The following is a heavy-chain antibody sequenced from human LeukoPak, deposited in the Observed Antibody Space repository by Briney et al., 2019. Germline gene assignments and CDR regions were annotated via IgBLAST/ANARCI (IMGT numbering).Heavy chain of an antibody. CDR1: GFTFSTYP. D-gene: IGHD5-12*01. Sequence: SLRLSCAGSGFTFSTYPMHWVRQAPGKGLEWEAAISSDGTKKYYADSVKGRFTISRDTSKDMLYLQLNRLRVAEPVVYFCARDPNSGYDMVWYLDLWGRGTLVTASS. CDR2: ISSDGTKK. V-gene: IGHV3-30-3*01. CDR3: ARDPNSGYDMVWYLDL. J-gene: IGHJ2*01.